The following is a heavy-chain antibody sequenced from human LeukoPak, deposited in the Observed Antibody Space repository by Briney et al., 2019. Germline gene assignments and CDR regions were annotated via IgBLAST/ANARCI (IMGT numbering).Heavy chain of an antibody. CDR3: AKAEALLWFGELLIDY. CDR1: GFTFSSYG. Sequence: GGSLRLSCAASGFTFSSYGMHWVRQAPGKGLEWVAVISYDGSNKYYADSVKGRFTISRDNSKNTLYLQMNSLRAEDTAVYYCAKAEALLWFGELLIDYWGQGTLVTVSS. CDR2: ISYDGSNK. V-gene: IGHV3-30*18. D-gene: IGHD3-10*01. J-gene: IGHJ4*02.